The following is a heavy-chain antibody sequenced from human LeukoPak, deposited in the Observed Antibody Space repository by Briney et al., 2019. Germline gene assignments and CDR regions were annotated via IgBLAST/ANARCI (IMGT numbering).Heavy chain of an antibody. D-gene: IGHD3-3*01. CDR1: GGSISSSSYY. J-gene: IGHJ5*02. CDR2: IYYSGST. V-gene: IGHV4-39*01. CDR3: ARQRSVTIFGVVNWFDP. Sequence: SETLSLTCTVSGGSISSSSYYWGWIRQPPGKGLEWIGSIYYSGSTYYNPSLKSRVTISVDTSKNQFSLKLSSVTAADTAVYYCARQRSVTIFGVVNWFDPWGQGTLVTVSS.